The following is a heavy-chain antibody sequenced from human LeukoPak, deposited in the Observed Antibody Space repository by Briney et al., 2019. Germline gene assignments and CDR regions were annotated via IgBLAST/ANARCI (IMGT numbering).Heavy chain of an antibody. D-gene: IGHD3-22*01. V-gene: IGHV3-20*01. CDR3: ARGSSDSSGYYLDY. Sequence: GGSLRLSCAASGFTFDDYGMSWVRHAPGKGLEWVSGINWNGGSTGYADSVKGRFTISRDNAKNSLYLQMNSLRAEDTALYHCARGSSDSSGYYLDYWGQGTQVTVSS. CDR2: INWNGGST. J-gene: IGHJ4*02. CDR1: GFTFDDYG.